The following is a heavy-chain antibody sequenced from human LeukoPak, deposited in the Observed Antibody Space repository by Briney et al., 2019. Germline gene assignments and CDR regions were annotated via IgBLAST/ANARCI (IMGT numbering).Heavy chain of an antibody. D-gene: IGHD7-27*01. CDR2: ISGSGGST. CDR3: AREEGGKLGIDYYFDY. J-gene: IGHJ4*02. V-gene: IGHV3-23*01. CDR1: GFTFSSYA. Sequence: GGSLRLSCAASGFTFSSYAMSWVRQAPGKGLEWVSAISGSGGSTYYADSVKGRFTISRDNARKSLYLEMNSLTAEDTAVYYCAREEGGKLGIDYYFDYWGQGTLVTVSS.